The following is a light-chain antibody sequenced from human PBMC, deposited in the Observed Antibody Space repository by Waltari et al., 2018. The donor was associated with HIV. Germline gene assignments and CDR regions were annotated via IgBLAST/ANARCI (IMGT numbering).Light chain of an antibody. CDR2: AAS. V-gene: IGKV1-39*01. Sequence: DIQMTQSPSSLSASVGDRVTITCRASRSISSYLNWYQQKPGKAPKLLIYAASSLQSGVPLRFSGSGSGTDFTLTISSLQPEDFATYYCQQSYSTPPLTFGGGTKVEIK. CDR1: RSISSY. J-gene: IGKJ4*01. CDR3: QQSYSTPPLT.